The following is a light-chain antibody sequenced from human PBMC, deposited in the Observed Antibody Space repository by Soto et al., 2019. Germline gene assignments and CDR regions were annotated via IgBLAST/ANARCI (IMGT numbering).Light chain of an antibody. J-gene: IGLJ2*01. CDR2: QDT. V-gene: IGLV3-1*01. CDR1: KFGDKY. CDR3: QAWDSSTLV. Sequence: SYELTQPPSVSVSPGQTASITCSGHKFGDKYVCWYQQKPGQSPVLVIYQDTKRPSGIPERFSGSNSGNTGTLTISGTQAMDEADYYCQAWDSSTLVFGGGTKLTVL.